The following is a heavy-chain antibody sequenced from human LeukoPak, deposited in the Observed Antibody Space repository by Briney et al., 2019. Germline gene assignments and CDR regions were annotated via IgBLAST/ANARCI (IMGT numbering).Heavy chain of an antibody. Sequence: SETLSLTCTVPGGSISSSSYYWGWIRQPPGKGLEWIGSIYYSGSTYYNPSLKSRVTISVDTSKNQFSLKLSSVTAADTAVYYCARHDGDYYGMDVWGQGTTVTVSS. CDR2: IYYSGST. V-gene: IGHV4-39*01. CDR1: GGSISSSSYY. CDR3: ARHDGDYYGMDV. J-gene: IGHJ6*02.